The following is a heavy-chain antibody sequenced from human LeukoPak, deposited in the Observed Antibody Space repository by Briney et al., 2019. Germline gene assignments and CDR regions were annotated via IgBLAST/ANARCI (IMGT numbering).Heavy chain of an antibody. D-gene: IGHD2-8*02. CDR2: ISSSSRYI. CDR3: ARAWSRVDPFDM. Sequence: GGSLRLSCVASGFTFSSYNMNWVRQAPGKGLEWVSSISSSSRYIYYTDSVKGRFTISRDNAKNSLYLQMNSLRAEDTAVYYCARAWSRVDPFDMWGQGTMVTVPS. CDR1: GFTFSSYN. V-gene: IGHV3-21*01. J-gene: IGHJ3*02.